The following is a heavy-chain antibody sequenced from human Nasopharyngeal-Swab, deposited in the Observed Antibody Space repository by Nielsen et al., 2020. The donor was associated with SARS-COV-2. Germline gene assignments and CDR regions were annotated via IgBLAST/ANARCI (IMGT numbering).Heavy chain of an antibody. Sequence: GEALKISCKGSGYRFTSYWISWGRQRPGKGLEWMGRIDPSDSYTNYSPSFQGHVTISADKSISTAYLQWSSLKASDTAMYYCARHWSDPGNWFDPWGQGTLVTVSS. V-gene: IGHV5-10-1*01. CDR3: ARHWSDPGNWFDP. J-gene: IGHJ5*02. CDR2: IDPSDSYT. CDR1: GYRFTSYW.